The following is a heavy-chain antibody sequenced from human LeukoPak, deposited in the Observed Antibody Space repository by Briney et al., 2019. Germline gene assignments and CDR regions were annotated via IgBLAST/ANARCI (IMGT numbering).Heavy chain of an antibody. CDR1: GFTFSSYA. V-gene: IGHV3-30*04. CDR3: AKNFRRGSGYYYSYFDY. CDR2: ISYDGSNK. D-gene: IGHD3-22*01. Sequence: PGRSLRLSCAASGFTFSSYAMHWVRQAPGKGLEWVAVISYDGSNKYYADSVKGRFTISRDNSKNTLYLQMNSLRAEDTAVYYCAKNFRRGSGYYYSYFDYWGQGTLVTVSS. J-gene: IGHJ4*02.